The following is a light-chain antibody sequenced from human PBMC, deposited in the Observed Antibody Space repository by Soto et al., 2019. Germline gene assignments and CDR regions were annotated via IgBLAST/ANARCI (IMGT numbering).Light chain of an antibody. Sequence: QSVLTQPASVSASPGQSITIPCTGTSSDVGSYNLVSWFQQHPGKVPKLLIYEGTKRPSGLSDRFSGSKSGTTASLTISGLQAEDEAHYYCYSYAGENLYVFGNGTKGTVL. J-gene: IGLJ1*01. CDR1: SSDVGSYNL. V-gene: IGLV2-23*01. CDR2: EGT. CDR3: YSYAGENLYV.